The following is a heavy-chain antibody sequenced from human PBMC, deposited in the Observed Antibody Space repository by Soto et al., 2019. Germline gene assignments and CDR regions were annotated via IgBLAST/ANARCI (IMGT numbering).Heavy chain of an antibody. J-gene: IGHJ5*02. CDR1: GFTFSSYS. CDR3: ARASIAAAWYWFDP. Sequence: PGGSLRLSCAASGFTFSSYSMNWVRQAPGKGLEWVSSISSSSSYIYYADSVKGRFIISRDNAKNSLYLQMNSLRAEDTAVYYCARASIAAAWYWFDPWGQGTLVTVSS. D-gene: IGHD6-13*01. V-gene: IGHV3-21*01. CDR2: ISSSSSYI.